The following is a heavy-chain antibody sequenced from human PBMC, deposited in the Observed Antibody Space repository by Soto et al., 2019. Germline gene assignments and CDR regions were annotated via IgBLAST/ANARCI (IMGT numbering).Heavy chain of an antibody. V-gene: IGHV4-59*01. D-gene: IGHD6-13*01. CDR1: GGSISSYY. CDR3: ARFSAAPQGYYFDY. CDR2: IYYSGST. J-gene: IGHJ4*02. Sequence: SETLSLTGNVSGGSISSYYCSWIRQPPGKGLEWIGYIYYSGSTNYNPSLKSRVTISVDTSKNQFSLKLSSVTAADTAVYYCARFSAAPQGYYFDYWGQGTLVTVSS.